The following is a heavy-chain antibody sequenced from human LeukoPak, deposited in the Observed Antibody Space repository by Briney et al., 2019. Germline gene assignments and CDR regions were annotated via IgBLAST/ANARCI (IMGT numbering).Heavy chain of an antibody. V-gene: IGHV4-39*01. Sequence: SETLSLTCTVSGGSISSSSFFWAWIRQPPGKGLEWIGTVSYSGTTYYSPSLKSRVTISVDTSKNQFSLRLTSVTAADTALYYCAKLSCSSTFCPLDYWGQGTLVTVSS. CDR2: VSYSGTT. D-gene: IGHD2-2*01. CDR1: GGSISSSSFF. J-gene: IGHJ4*02. CDR3: AKLSCSSTFCPLDY.